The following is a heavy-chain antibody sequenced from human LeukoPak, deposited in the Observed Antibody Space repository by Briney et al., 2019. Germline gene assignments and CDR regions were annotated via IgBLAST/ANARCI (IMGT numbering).Heavy chain of an antibody. CDR3: AHAYNTVRIGPPFDY. J-gene: IGHJ4*02. V-gene: IGHV2-5*02. D-gene: IGHD4-17*01. CDR2: IYWDDDK. Sequence: VSGPTLVKPTQTLTLTCTFSGFSLSTSGVGVGWIRQPPGKALGWLALIYWDDDKRYSPSLKSRLTITKDTSKNQVVLTMTNMDPVDTATYYCAHAYNTVRIGPPFDYWGQGTLVTVSS. CDR1: GFSLSTSGVG.